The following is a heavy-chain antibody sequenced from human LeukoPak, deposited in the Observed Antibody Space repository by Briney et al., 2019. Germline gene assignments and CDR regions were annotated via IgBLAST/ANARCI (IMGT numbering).Heavy chain of an antibody. D-gene: IGHD5-24*01. CDR2: MRPNSGDT. Sequence: ASVKVSCKASGYTFTSYGISWVRQAPGQGLEWMGWMRPNSGDTGYAQKFQGRVTMTRNTSISTAYMELSSLRSEDTAVYYCARGLMAGNTALFDYWGQGTLVTVSS. CDR3: ARGLMAGNTALFDY. J-gene: IGHJ4*02. CDR1: GYTFTSYG. V-gene: IGHV1-8*02.